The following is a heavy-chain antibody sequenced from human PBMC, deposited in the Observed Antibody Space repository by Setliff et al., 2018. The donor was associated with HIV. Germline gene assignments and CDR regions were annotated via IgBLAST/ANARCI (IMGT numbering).Heavy chain of an antibody. J-gene: IGHJ3*01. D-gene: IGHD1-26*01. Sequence: GSLRLSCAASGFTVSSNDMSWVRQAPGKGQEWVSVIYSGGSTYYADSVKGRFTISRDNSKNTLYLQMNILRSEDTAVYYCSRDDAGSYDAFDVWGQGTMVTVSS. V-gene: IGHV3-66*01. CDR3: SRDDAGSYDAFDV. CDR2: IYSGGST. CDR1: GFTVSSND.